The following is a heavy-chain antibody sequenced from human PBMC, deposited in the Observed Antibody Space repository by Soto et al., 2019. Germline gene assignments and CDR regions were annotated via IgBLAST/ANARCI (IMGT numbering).Heavy chain of an antibody. J-gene: IGHJ4*02. CDR1: GGTSSSYA. CDR3: ASGGTTVNRRFDF. Sequence: QVQVVQSGAEVKKPGSSVRVSCKASGGTSSSYAITWMRQAPGPGLEWMGGVIPLLDTTDYAQKFQGRVTFTADESTSTVYMELSSLTSEDTAVYYCASGGTTVNRRFDFWGQGTLVSVSS. CDR2: VIPLLDTT. D-gene: IGHD4-4*01. V-gene: IGHV1-69*01.